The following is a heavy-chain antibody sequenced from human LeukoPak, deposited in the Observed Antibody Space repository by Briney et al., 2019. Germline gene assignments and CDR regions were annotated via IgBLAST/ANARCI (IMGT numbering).Heavy chain of an antibody. CDR3: ARAYYYTSGTYYPPPDI. CDR1: GYTFTSFY. D-gene: IGHD3-10*01. CDR2: INPSGGST. J-gene: IGHJ3*02. V-gene: IGHV1-46*01. Sequence: SVTVSCKPSGYTFTSFYIHWVRQAPGQGLERLAIINPSGGSTIYAQKFQGKVTMTSNTSTSTVYMELSSLRSEDTAVYYCARAYYYTSGTYYPPPDIWGQGTMVTVSS.